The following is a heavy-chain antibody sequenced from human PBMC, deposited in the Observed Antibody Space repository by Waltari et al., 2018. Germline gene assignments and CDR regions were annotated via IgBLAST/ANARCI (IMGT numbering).Heavy chain of an antibody. Sequence: QVQLQESGPGLVKPSETLSLTCTVSGGSVSSGSYYWSWIRQPPGKGLEGIGYIYYSGSTNYNPSLKSRVTISVDTSKNQFSLKLSSVTAADTAVYYCARDRPYYDILTGYSYYYYGMDVWGQGTTVTVSS. D-gene: IGHD3-9*01. CDR2: IYYSGST. V-gene: IGHV4-61*01. CDR1: GGSVSSGSYY. J-gene: IGHJ6*02. CDR3: ARDRPYYDILTGYSYYYYGMDV.